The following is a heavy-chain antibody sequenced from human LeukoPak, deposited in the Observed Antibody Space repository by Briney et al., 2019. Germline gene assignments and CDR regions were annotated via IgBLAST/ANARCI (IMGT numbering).Heavy chain of an antibody. CDR3: AKEGPDIVVVVPATAFDY. CDR1: GFTFSSYA. Sequence: PGGSLRLSCAASGFTFSSYAMSWVRQAPGKGLEWVSAISGSGGSTYYADSVKGRFTISRDNSKNTLYLQMNSLRAEDTAVYYCAKEGPDIVVVVPATAFDYWGQGTLVTVSS. J-gene: IGHJ4*02. D-gene: IGHD2-15*01. V-gene: IGHV3-23*01. CDR2: ISGSGGST.